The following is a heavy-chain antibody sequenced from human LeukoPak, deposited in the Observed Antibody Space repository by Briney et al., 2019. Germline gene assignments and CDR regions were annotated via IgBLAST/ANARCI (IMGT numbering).Heavy chain of an antibody. Sequence: PGGSLRLSCAASGFTVSSNYMSWVRQAPGKGLEWVSVIYSGGSTYYADSVKGRFTISRDNSKNTLYLQMNSLRAEDTAVYYCARDSGFGELPTYFDYWGQGTLVTVSS. D-gene: IGHD3-10*01. J-gene: IGHJ4*02. CDR3: ARDSGFGELPTYFDY. CDR2: IYSGGST. CDR1: GFTVSSNY. V-gene: IGHV3-53*01.